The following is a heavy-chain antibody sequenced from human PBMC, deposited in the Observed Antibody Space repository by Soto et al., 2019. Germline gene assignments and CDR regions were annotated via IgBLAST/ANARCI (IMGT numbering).Heavy chain of an antibody. V-gene: IGHV5-51*01. Sequence: PGESLKISCKGSGYSFTSYWIGWVRQMPGKGLEWMGIIYPGDSDTRYSPSFQGQVTISADKSISTAYLQWSSLKASDTAMYYCARQHYDILTGYTWYYFDYWGQGTLVTVSS. CDR3: ARQHYDILTGYTWYYFDY. J-gene: IGHJ4*02. CDR2: IYPGDSDT. CDR1: GYSFTSYW. D-gene: IGHD3-9*01.